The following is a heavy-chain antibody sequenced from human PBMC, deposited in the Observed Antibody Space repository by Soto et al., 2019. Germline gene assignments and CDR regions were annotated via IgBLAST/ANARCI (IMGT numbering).Heavy chain of an antibody. CDR1: GYSFTIYW. D-gene: IGHD3-22*01. V-gene: IGHV5-51*01. Sequence: PGESLKISCKGSGYSFTIYWIGWVRQMPGKGLEWMGIIYPGDSDTRYSPSFQGQVTISADKSISTAYLQWSSLKASDTAMYYCARHGPRVYYANSDYSYSGMDVWGQGTTVTVSS. J-gene: IGHJ6*02. CDR2: IYPGDSDT. CDR3: ARHGPRVYYANSDYSYSGMDV.